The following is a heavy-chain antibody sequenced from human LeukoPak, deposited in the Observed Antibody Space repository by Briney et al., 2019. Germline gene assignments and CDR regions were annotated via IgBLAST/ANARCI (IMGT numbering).Heavy chain of an antibody. V-gene: IGHV4-30-4*08. D-gene: IGHD5-18*01. CDR2: IYYSGST. CDR3: ARFLRGYSYEDYFDY. CDR1: GGSISSGDYY. Sequence: SETLSLTCTVSGGSISSGDYYWSWIRQPPGNRLEWIGHIYYSGSTYYNPSLKSRITISVDTSKNQFSLKLSSVTAADTAVYYCARFLRGYSYEDYFDYWGQGTLVTVSS. J-gene: IGHJ4*02.